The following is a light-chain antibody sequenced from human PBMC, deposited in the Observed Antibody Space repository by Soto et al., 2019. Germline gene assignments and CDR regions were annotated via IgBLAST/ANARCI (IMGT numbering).Light chain of an antibody. Sequence: IQMTQSPSPLSASVGDRVTITCRASQRISNYLNWYQHKPGKAPELLIYAASSLQSGVPSRFSGGVSGIDFDLTISSLQPRDFGTYYCQQSYSPPYSFGQGTKMEIK. CDR3: QQSYSPPYS. V-gene: IGKV1-39*01. CDR1: QRISNY. CDR2: AAS. J-gene: IGKJ2*01.